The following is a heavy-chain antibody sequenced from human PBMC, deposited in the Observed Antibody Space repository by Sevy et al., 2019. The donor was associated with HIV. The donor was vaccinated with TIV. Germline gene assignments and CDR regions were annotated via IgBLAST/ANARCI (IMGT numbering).Heavy chain of an antibody. CDR1: GFTFDNYA. V-gene: IGHV3-23*01. CDR2: LDNSGDNT. J-gene: IGHJ4*02. CDR3: AKVGGGWNYFDY. Sequence: GGSLRLSCAASGFTFDNYAMTWVRQTPEKGLEWVSTLDNSGDNTYNADSVKGRFTISRDNSKNTLYLQMDSLRAEDTAIYYCAKVGGGWNYFDYSGQGTLVTVSS. D-gene: IGHD6-19*01.